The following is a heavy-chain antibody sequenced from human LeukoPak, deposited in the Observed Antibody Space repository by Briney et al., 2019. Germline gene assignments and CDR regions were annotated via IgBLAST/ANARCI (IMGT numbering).Heavy chain of an antibody. CDR3: ARERETTAFDF. V-gene: IGHV1-2*02. Sequence: GASVTVSCKASGYTFTNYYIHWVRQAPGQGLEWMGWINPNSGGTNYAQKFQGRVTMTRATSISTAYMEVSRLRSDDTAVYYCARERETTAFDFWGQGTLVTVSS. CDR2: INPNSGGT. J-gene: IGHJ4*02. D-gene: IGHD1-1*01. CDR1: GYTFTNYY.